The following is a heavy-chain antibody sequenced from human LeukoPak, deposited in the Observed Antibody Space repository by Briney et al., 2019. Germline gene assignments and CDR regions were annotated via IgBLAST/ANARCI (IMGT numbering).Heavy chain of an antibody. CDR3: ARDRSGSNDWFDP. J-gene: IGHJ5*02. CDR2: IYSGGST. V-gene: IGHV3-66*01. D-gene: IGHD1-26*01. Sequence: GGSLRLSCAASGFTVSSNYMSWVRQAPGKGLEWVSVIYSGGSTYYADSVKGRFIISRDNSKNTLYLQMNSLRAEDTAVYYCARDRSGSNDWFDPWGQGTLVTVSS. CDR1: GFTVSSNY.